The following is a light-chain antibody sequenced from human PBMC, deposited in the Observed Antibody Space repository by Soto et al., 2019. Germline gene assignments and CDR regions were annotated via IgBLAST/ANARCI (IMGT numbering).Light chain of an antibody. CDR1: QRISNY. CDR2: AAS. J-gene: IGKJ3*01. CDR3: QQSYSTPR. V-gene: IGKV1-39*01. Sequence: DIQMTQSPSSLSASVGDRVTITCRASQRISNYLNWYQHKPGKAPKLLIYAASSLQSGVPSRFIGSGSGTDFTLTISSLQPEDFATYYCQQSYSTPRFGPGTKVDIK.